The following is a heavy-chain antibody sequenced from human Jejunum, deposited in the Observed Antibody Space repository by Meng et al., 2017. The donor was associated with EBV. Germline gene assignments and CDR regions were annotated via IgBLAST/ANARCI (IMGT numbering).Heavy chain of an antibody. D-gene: IGHD6-25*01. Sequence: QVQPQESGPGLVXXXXXPSLPCATSGDSVSSGKPAWSWIRRSPSRGLEWLGRTCSRSRWYYDYALSVKSRINISPDTSKIQVTLQLNSVTDEDTGIYYCATSRSANFDRWGQGTLVTVSS. CDR2: TCSRSRWYY. CDR1: GDSVSSGKPA. J-gene: IGHJ4*02. CDR3: ATSRSANFDR. V-gene: IGHV6-1*01.